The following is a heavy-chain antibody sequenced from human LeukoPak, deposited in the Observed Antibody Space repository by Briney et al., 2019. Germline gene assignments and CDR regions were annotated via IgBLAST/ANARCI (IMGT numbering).Heavy chain of an antibody. Sequence: SETLSLTCTVSGGSISSYYWSWIRQPPGKGLEWIGYIYYSGSTNYNPSLKSRVTISVDRSKNQFSLKLSSVTAADTAVYYCAREQDAFDIWGQGTMVTVSS. J-gene: IGHJ3*02. CDR1: GGSISSYY. V-gene: IGHV4-59*12. CDR2: IYYSGST. CDR3: AREQDAFDI.